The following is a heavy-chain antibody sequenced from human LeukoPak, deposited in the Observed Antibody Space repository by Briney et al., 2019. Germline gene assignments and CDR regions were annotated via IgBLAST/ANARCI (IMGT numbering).Heavy chain of an antibody. CDR1: GGSFSGYY. D-gene: IGHD5-12*01. V-gene: IGHV4-34*01. Sequence: KPSETLSLTCAVYGGSFSGYYWSWIRQPPGKGLEWIGEINHSGSTNYNPSLKSRVTISVDTSKNQFSLKLSSVTAADTAVCYCARYIVGTMNEDWGQGTLVTVSS. J-gene: IGHJ4*02. CDR3: ARYIVGTMNED. CDR2: INHSGST.